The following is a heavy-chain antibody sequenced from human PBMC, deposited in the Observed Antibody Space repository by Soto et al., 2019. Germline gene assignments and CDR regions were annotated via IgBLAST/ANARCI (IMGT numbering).Heavy chain of an antibody. J-gene: IGHJ4*02. D-gene: IGHD5-12*01. V-gene: IGHV3-21*01. Sequence: EVHLVESGGGLVKPGGSLRLSCAASGFTFSSYSMNWVRQVPGKGLEWVSIITITGFIDYADSVKGRFTISRDNAKSSLYLQMNSLRAEDTAVYYCARDSREYNAYDYNWGQGTLVTVSS. CDR2: IITITGFI. CDR1: GFTFSSYS. CDR3: ARDSREYNAYDYN.